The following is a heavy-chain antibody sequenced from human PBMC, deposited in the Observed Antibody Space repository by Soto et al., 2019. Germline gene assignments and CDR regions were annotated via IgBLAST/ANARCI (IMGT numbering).Heavy chain of an antibody. CDR1: GGSISSYY. CDR3: AGDVGNFDY. Sequence: PSETLSLTCTVSGGSISSYYWSWIRQPPGKGLEWIGYIYYSGSTNYNPSLKSRVTISVDTSKNQFSLKLSSVTAADTAVYYCAGDVGNFDYWGQGTLGTVS. J-gene: IGHJ4*02. CDR2: IYYSGST. V-gene: IGHV4-59*01. D-gene: IGHD7-27*01.